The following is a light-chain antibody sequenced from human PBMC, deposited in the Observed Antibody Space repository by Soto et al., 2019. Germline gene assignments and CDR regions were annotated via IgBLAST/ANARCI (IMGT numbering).Light chain of an antibody. Sequence: EIVMTQSPATLSVSPGERASLSCGASQSITSSFLAWYQQKPGQAPRLLIYGASSGATGIPDRFSGTGSETDFTLTINRLEPEDFAVYYCQQYENSPITFGQGTRLEI. CDR1: QSITSSF. CDR2: GAS. J-gene: IGKJ5*01. V-gene: IGKV3-20*01. CDR3: QQYENSPIT.